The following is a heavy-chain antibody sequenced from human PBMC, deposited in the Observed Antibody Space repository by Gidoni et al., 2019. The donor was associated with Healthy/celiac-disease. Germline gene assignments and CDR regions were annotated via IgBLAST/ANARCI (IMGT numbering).Heavy chain of an antibody. CDR3: ARFTVTYDY. Sequence: QLVQSGAEANKPGASVQVSCKASGYTFTGYHMHWRRQAPGQGVEWMGWINPNSGGTNYAQKFQGRDTMTRDTSISTAYMELSRLRSDDTAVYYCARFTVTYDYWGQGTLVTVSS. J-gene: IGHJ4*02. CDR1: GYTFTGYH. CDR2: INPNSGGT. D-gene: IGHD4-17*01. V-gene: IGHV1-2*02.